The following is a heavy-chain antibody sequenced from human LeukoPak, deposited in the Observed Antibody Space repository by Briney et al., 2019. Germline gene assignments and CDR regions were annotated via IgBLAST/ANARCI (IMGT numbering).Heavy chain of an antibody. J-gene: IGHJ6*02. CDR3: ARQTIYYYYGMDV. Sequence: ASVKVSCKASGYTFTGYFIHWVRQAPGQGLEWMGWINPNSGATSYAQRFQGRVTMTWGTSFSTAYMELSRLRSDDTAVYYCARQTIYYYYGMDVWGQGTTVTVSS. V-gene: IGHV1-2*02. CDR2: INPNSGAT. D-gene: IGHD3-9*01. CDR1: GYTFTGYF.